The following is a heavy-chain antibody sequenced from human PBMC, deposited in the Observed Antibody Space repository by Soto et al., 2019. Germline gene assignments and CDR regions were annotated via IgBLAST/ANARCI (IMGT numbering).Heavy chain of an antibody. J-gene: IGHJ4*02. D-gene: IGHD3-22*01. V-gene: IGHV3-23*01. CDR1: GFTFSSYA. CDR2: ISGSGGST. Sequence: GGSLRLSCAASGFTFSSYAMSWVRQAPGKGLEWVSAISGSGGSTYYADSVKGRFTISRDNSKNTLYLQMNSLRAEDTAVYYCAKDHPTRAYYYDSSGYYYDYWGQGTMVTVSS. CDR3: AKDHPTRAYYYDSSGYYYDY.